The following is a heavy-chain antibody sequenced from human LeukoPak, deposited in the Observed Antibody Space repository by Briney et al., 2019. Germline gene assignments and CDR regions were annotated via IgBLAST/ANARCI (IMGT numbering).Heavy chain of an antibody. CDR1: GGSISSYY. CDR3: ARDRGGWVFDY. CDR2: IYYSGST. Sequence: SETLSLTCTVSGGSISSYYWSWIRQSPGKGLEWIGYIYYSGSTNYNPSLKSRVTISVDTSKNQFSLKLSSVTAADTAVYYCARDRGGWVFDYWGQGTLVTVSS. V-gene: IGHV4-59*12. J-gene: IGHJ4*02. D-gene: IGHD6-19*01.